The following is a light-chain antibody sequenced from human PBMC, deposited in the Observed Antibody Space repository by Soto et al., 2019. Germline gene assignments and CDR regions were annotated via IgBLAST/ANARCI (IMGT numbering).Light chain of an antibody. V-gene: IGKV1-9*01. CDR3: QQANLFPLT. Sequence: QLTQSPSSLSASVGDRVTITCRASQDVSRYLAWYQQKAGKAPKLLIYGASTLQSGVPSRFSGFGSETDFTLTISSLQPEDSATYYCQQANLFPLTFGGGTKVEI. J-gene: IGKJ4*01. CDR1: QDVSRY. CDR2: GAS.